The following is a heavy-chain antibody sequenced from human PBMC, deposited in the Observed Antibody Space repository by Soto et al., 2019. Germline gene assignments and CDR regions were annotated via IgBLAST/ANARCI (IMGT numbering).Heavy chain of an antibody. CDR2: IIPIFGTA. J-gene: IGHJ6*02. D-gene: IGHD2-15*01. V-gene: IGHV1-69*12. Sequence: QVQLVQSGAEVKKPGSSVKVSCKASGGTFSSYAISWVRQAPGQGLEWMGGIIPIFGTADYAQKLQGRVTSTAVDSWSTASLAVSSLRSVETPVYYCAGRGFWSGGRCPLDYYGYYGMDVWGQGTRVTVSS. CDR3: AGRGFWSGGRCPLDYYGYYGMDV. CDR1: GGTFSSYA.